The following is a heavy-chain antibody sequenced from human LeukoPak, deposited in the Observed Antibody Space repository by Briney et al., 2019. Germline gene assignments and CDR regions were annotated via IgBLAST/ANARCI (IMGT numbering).Heavy chain of an antibody. D-gene: IGHD2-15*01. CDR1: GFTFSSYA. CDR3: AKDLAATYYYYYGMGV. J-gene: IGHJ6*02. Sequence: GGSLRLSCAASGFTFSSYAMSLVRQAPGKGLEWVSAISGSGGSTYYADSVKGRFTISRDNSKNTLYLQMNSLRAEDTAVYYCAKDLAATYYYYYGMGVWGQGTTVTVSS. V-gene: IGHV3-23*01. CDR2: ISGSGGST.